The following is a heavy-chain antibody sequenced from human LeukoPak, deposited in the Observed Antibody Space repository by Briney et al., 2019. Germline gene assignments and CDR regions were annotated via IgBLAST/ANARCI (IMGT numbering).Heavy chain of an antibody. Sequence: GGSLRLSCAASGFTFSSYSMNWVRQAPGKGLEWVSSISSSSSYIHYADSVKGRFTISRDNAKNSLYLQMNSLRAEDTAVYYCARDAPNYMTTVTKDDYWGQGTLVTVSS. V-gene: IGHV3-21*01. D-gene: IGHD4-17*01. CDR2: ISSSSSYI. J-gene: IGHJ4*02. CDR1: GFTFSSYS. CDR3: ARDAPNYMTTVTKDDY.